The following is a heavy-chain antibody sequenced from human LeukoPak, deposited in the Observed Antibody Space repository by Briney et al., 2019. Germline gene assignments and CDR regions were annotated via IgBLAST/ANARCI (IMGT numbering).Heavy chain of an antibody. CDR3: ARDHYSFSSRPWDYKYGMDV. D-gene: IGHD6-13*01. Sequence: GGSLRLSCAVSGFTFSSHTVHWARQAPGKGLEWVALISNDGSRQFYSDSVKGRFTISRDNSRNTLDLLMNSLRAEDTAVYYCARDHYSFSSRPWDYKYGMDVWGQGTAVTVSS. CDR2: ISNDGSRQ. V-gene: IGHV3-30*04. J-gene: IGHJ6*02. CDR1: GFTFSSHT.